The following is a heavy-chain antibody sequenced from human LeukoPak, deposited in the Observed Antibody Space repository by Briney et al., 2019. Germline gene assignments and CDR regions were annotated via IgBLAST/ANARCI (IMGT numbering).Heavy chain of an antibody. V-gene: IGHV3-74*01. J-gene: IGHJ4*02. CDR3: VRGFDY. CDR1: GLTFSNYW. CDR2: INSDGSTT. Sequence: GGSLRLSCAASGLTFSNYWMHWVRQVPGKGLVWVSRINSDGSTTSYADSVKGRFTISRDNAKNTLYLQMNSLRAEDTAVYYCVRGFDYWGQGTLVTVSS.